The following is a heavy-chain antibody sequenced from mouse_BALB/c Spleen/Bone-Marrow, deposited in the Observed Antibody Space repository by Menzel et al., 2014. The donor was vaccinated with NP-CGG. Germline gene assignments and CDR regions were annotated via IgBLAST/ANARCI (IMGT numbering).Heavy chain of an antibody. CDR1: EFTFSDYG. Sequence: EVKLVESGGGLVQPGGSRKLSCAASEFTFSDYGMAWVRQAPGKGPEWVAFISNLAYSICYADTVTGRFTISRENAKNTLYLEMSSLRSEDTAMYYCARLYGSGYGYAMDYWGQGTSVTVSS. V-gene: IGHV5-15*02. J-gene: IGHJ4*01. CDR3: ARLYGSGYGYAMDY. CDR2: ISNLAYSI. D-gene: IGHD1-1*01.